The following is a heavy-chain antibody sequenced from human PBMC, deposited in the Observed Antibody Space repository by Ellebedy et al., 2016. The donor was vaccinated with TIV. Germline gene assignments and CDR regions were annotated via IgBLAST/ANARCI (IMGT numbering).Heavy chain of an antibody. CDR3: ARDPALPRGRFDP. V-gene: IGHV4-39*07. CDR1: GGSLSSNDYY. J-gene: IGHJ5*02. Sequence: MPSETLSLTCTVSGGSLSSNDYYWGWIRQPPGRGLEWIGSIHYSGTTYGNPSLESPMTMSIDTSKNQFSLKLSSLTAAATAVYYCARDPALPRGRFDPWGQGTLVAVSS. CDR2: IHYSGTT.